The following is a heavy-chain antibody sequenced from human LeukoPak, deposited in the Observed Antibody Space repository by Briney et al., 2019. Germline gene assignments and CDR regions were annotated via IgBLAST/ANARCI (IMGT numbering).Heavy chain of an antibody. J-gene: IGHJ5*02. CDR2: IYSGGST. CDR1: GFTVSSNY. Sequence: GGSLRLSCAASGFTVSSNYMNWVRQAPGKGLEWVSVIYSGGSTYYADSVKGRFTMSRDNSKNTVLLQMNSLRGEDTAVYYCARDRSVGTTTGWFDPWGQGTLVTVSS. D-gene: IGHD1-26*01. V-gene: IGHV3-53*01. CDR3: ARDRSVGTTTGWFDP.